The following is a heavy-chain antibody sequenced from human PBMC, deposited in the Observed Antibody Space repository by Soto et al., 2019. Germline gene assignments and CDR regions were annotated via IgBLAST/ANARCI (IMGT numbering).Heavy chain of an antibody. CDR3: ARDRAYSRFDY. CDR1: GFTFSGSA. CDR2: MNEDGSER. J-gene: IGHJ4*02. Sequence: GGSLRLSCAASGFTFSGSAMTWIRQAPGKGLERVAIMNEDGSERYYVDSVKGRFTISRDNAKNALFLQMNSLRVEDTAVYFCARDRAYSRFDYWGQGSLVTVSS. V-gene: IGHV3-7*03. D-gene: IGHD4-4*01.